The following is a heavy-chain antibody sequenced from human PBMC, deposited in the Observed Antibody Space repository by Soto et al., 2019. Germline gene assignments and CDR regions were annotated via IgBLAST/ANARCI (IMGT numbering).Heavy chain of an antibody. CDR1: GFTVSSNS. CDR2: IYSGGST. J-gene: IGHJ4*02. CDR3: AREEGDYYDSSGYLDY. Sequence: EVQLVETGGGLIQPGGSLRLSCAASGFTVSSNSMSWVRQAPGKGLEWVSVIYSGGSTYYADSVKGRFTISRDNSKNTLYLQMNSLRAEDTAVYYCAREEGDYYDSSGYLDYWGQGTLVTVSS. V-gene: IGHV3-53*02. D-gene: IGHD3-22*01.